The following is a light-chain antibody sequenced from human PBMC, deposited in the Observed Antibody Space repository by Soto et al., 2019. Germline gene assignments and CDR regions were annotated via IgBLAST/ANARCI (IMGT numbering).Light chain of an antibody. CDR3: SSYTSSSTLVV. J-gene: IGLJ2*01. CDR1: SSDVGGYNY. Sequence: QSVLTKPASVSGSPGQSITISCTGTSSDVGGYNYVSWYQQHPGKAPKLMIYDVSNRPSGVSNRFSGSKSGSTASLIISGLQAEDEADYYCSSYTSSSTLVVFGGGTKLTVL. CDR2: DVS. V-gene: IGLV2-14*03.